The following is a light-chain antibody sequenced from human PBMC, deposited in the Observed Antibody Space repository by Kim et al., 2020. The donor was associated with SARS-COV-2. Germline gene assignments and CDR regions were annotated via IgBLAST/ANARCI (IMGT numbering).Light chain of an antibody. CDR2: DAS. Sequence: LSPGERGTLSCRASQSLASNSLAWYQQRPGQPPRPLIYDASRRATGIPERFSGSGSGTDFTLTISRLESEDFAVYYCQHYGGSATFGQGTRLEIK. CDR3: QHYGGSAT. J-gene: IGKJ5*01. V-gene: IGKV3-20*01. CDR1: QSLASNS.